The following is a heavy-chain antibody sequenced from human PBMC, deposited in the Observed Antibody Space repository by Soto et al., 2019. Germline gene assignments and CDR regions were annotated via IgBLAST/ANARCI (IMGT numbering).Heavy chain of an antibody. CDR1: GFTFSDYY. CDR3: AIADSSGYYSNWFDP. J-gene: IGHJ5*02. V-gene: IGHV3-11*06. D-gene: IGHD3-22*01. Sequence: GGSLRLSCAASGFTFSDYYMSWIRQAPGKGLEWVSYISSSSYTNYADSVKGRFTISRDNAKNSLYLQMNSLRAEDTAVYYCAIADSSGYYSNWFDPWGQGTLVTVSS. CDR2: ISSSSYT.